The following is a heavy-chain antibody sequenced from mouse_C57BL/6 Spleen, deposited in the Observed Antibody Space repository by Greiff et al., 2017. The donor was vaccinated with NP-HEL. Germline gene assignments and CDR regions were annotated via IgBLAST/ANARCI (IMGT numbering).Heavy chain of an antibody. CDR1: GFTFSDYY. D-gene: IGHD3-1*01. CDR3: ARGGGLGDYFDY. V-gene: IGHV5-16*01. J-gene: IGHJ2*01. CDR2: INYDGSST. Sequence: EVKLVESEGGLVQPGSSMKLSCTASGFTFSDYYMAWVRQVPEKGLEWVANINYDGSSTYYLDSLKSRFIISRDNAKNILYLQMSSLKSEDTATYYCARGGGLGDYFDYWGQGTTLTVSS.